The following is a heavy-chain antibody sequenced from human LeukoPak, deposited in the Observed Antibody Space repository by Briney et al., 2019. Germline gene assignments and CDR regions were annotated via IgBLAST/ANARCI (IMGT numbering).Heavy chain of an antibody. J-gene: IGHJ6*03. CDR1: GGSISSSSYY. CDR2: IYYSGST. D-gene: IGHD3-10*01. CDR3: ARVRHYYDSGTYYYYYMDV. V-gene: IGHV4-39*01. Sequence: SETLSLTCTVSGGSISSSSYYWGWICQPPGKGLEWIGSIYYSGSTYYNPSLKSRVTISVDTSKNQFSLKLSSVTAADTAAYYCARVRHYYDSGTYYYYYMDVWGKGTTVTVSS.